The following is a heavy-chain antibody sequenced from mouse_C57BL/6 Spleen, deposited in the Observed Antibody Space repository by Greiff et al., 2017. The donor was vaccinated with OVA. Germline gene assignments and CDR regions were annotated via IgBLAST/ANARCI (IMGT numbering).Heavy chain of an antibody. J-gene: IGHJ4*01. CDR3: ARDTLLSSYAMDY. CDR2: SNPSNGGT. Sequence: QVQLQQPGTELVKPGASVKLSCKASGYTFTSYWMHWVKQRPGPGSERIGNSNPSNGGTNYNEKFKTKATLTVDKSSSTAYMQLSSLTSEDSSVYYCARDTLLSSYAMDYWGQGTSVTVSS. CDR1: GYTFTSYW. V-gene: IGHV1-53*01. D-gene: IGHD2-10*01.